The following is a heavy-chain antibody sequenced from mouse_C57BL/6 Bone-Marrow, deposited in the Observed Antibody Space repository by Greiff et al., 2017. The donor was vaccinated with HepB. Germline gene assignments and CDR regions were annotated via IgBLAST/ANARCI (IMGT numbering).Heavy chain of an antibody. CDR1: GYTFTSYW. CDR3: AREVTTGCPWFGY. CDR2: IYPGSGST. D-gene: IGHD2-2*01. Sequence: QVQLQQPGAELVKPGASVKMSCKASGYTFTSYWITWVKQRPGQGLEWIGDIYPGSGSTNYNEKFKSKATLTVDTSSSTAYMQRSSLTSEDSAVYYCAREVTTGCPWFGYGGQGTRVTVSA. V-gene: IGHV1-55*01. J-gene: IGHJ3*01.